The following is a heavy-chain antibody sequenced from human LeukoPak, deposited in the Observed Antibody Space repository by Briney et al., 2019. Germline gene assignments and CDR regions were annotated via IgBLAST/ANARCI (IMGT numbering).Heavy chain of an antibody. J-gene: IGHJ4*02. CDR3: ATGDHSFDN. Sequence: SETLSLTCSVSGALLTPYYWNWIRQPPGKGLEWIGRYASGSTTHNPSLKSQFTMSIDTSKNQISLKLTSVTAADTAVYYCATGDHSFDNWGQGTLVTVTP. V-gene: IGHV4-4*07. CDR2: YASGST. D-gene: IGHD7-27*01. CDR1: GALLTPYY.